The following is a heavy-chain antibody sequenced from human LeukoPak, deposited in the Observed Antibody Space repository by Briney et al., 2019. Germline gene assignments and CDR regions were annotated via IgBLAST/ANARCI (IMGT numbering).Heavy chain of an antibody. Sequence: ASVKVSCKASGYTFTSYVMNWVRQAPGQGLEWMGIINPSGGSTSYAQKFQGRVTMTRDTSTSTVYMELSSLRSEDTAVYYCARITIFGVGEKDAFDIWGQGTMVTVSS. CDR3: ARITIFGVGEKDAFDI. J-gene: IGHJ3*02. D-gene: IGHD3-3*01. CDR1: GYTFTSYV. CDR2: INPSGGST. V-gene: IGHV1-46*01.